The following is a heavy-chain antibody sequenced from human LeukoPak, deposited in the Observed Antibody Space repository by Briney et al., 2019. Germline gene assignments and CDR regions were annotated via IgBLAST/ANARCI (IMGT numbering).Heavy chain of an antibody. CDR3: ARATVYLGGYYYYYGMDV. J-gene: IGHJ6*02. Sequence: GRYLRLYCAASGFTFSSYGMHWVRQAPGKGLEWVAVIWYDGSNKYYADSVKGRFTISRDNSKNTLYLQMNSLRAEDTAVYYCARATVYLGGYYYYYGMDVWGQGTTVTVSS. V-gene: IGHV3-33*01. D-gene: IGHD3-16*01. CDR2: IWYDGSNK. CDR1: GFTFSSYG.